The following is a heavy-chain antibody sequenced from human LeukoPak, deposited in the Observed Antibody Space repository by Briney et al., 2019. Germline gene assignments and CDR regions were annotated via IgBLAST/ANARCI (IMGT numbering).Heavy chain of an antibody. CDR3: AKDGIAVAGSDY. CDR1: GFSFSSYS. J-gene: IGHJ4*02. CDR2: ISSSSSYI. Sequence: GGSLKLSCAASGFSFSSYSMNWVRQAPGKGLEWVSFISSSSSYIYYADSVKGRFTISRDNAKNSLYLQMNSLRAEDTAVYYCAKDGIAVAGSDYWGQGTLVTVSS. D-gene: IGHD6-19*01. V-gene: IGHV3-21*04.